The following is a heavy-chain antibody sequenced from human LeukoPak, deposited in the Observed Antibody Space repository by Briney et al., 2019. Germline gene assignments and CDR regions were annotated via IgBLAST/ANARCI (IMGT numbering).Heavy chain of an antibody. J-gene: IGHJ4*02. CDR2: ISGSGGST. Sequence: PGGSLRLSCAASGFTFSSYAMSWVRQAPGKGLEWVSAISGSGGSTYYADSVKGRFTISRDNSKNTLYLQMNSLRAEDTAVYYCAKSPERITMIVVAYPLFDYWGQGTLVTVSS. CDR3: AKSPERITMIVVAYPLFDY. D-gene: IGHD3-22*01. CDR1: GFTFSSYA. V-gene: IGHV3-23*01.